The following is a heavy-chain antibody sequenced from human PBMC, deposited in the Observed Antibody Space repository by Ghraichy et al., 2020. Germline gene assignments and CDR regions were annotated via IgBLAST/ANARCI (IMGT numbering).Heavy chain of an antibody. J-gene: IGHJ3*02. CDR2: INHSGST. V-gene: IGHV4-34*01. CDR3: ASFRKLENRYCSSTSCYHRYPHNAFDI. Sequence: SETLSLTCAVYGGSFSGYYWSWIRQPPGKGLEWIGEINHSGSTNYNPSLKSRVTISVDTSKNQFSLKLSSVTAADTAVYYCASFRKLENRYCSSTSCYHRYPHNAFDIWGQGTMVTVSS. CDR1: GGSFSGYY. D-gene: IGHD2-2*01.